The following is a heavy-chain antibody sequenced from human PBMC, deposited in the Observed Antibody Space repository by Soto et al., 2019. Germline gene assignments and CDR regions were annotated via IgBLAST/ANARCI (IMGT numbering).Heavy chain of an antibody. V-gene: IGHV3-9*01. D-gene: IGHD4-17*01. CDR1: GFTFDDYA. CDR3: AKDISYGDYVDAFDI. Sequence: EVQLVESGEGLVQPGRSLRLSCAASGFTFDDYAMHWVRQVPGKGLEWVSGISWNSGSIGYADSVKGRFTISRDNAKNSLYLQMNSLRAEDTALYYCAKDISYGDYVDAFDIWGQGTMVTVSS. J-gene: IGHJ3*02. CDR2: ISWNSGSI.